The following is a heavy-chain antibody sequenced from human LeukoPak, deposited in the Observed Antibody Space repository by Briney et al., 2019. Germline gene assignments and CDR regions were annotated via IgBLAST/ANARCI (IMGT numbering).Heavy chain of an antibody. CDR3: ARVLWYGEPYFDY. J-gene: IGHJ4*02. CDR2: ISGSGGNT. Sequence: PGGSLRLSCAASGFTFSTYAMTWVRQAPGKGLEWVSGISGSGGNTYYADSVKGRFTLSRDNSKNTLYLQMNSLRAEDTAVYYCARVLWYGEPYFDYWGQGTLVTVSS. V-gene: IGHV3-23*01. CDR1: GFTFSTYA. D-gene: IGHD3-10*01.